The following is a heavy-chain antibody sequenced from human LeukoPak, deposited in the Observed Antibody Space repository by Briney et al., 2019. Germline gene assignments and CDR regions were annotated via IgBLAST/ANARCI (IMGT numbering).Heavy chain of an antibody. CDR2: ISSSSSYI. CDR1: GFTFSSYS. CDR3: VPEEIAAAGKSPGAFDI. J-gene: IGHJ3*02. Sequence: PGGSLRLSCAASGFTFSSYSMNWVRQAPGKGLEWVSSISSSSSYIYYADSVKGRFTISRDNSKNTLYLQMNSLRAEDTAVYYCVPEEIAAAGKSPGAFDIWGQGTMVTVSS. V-gene: IGHV3-21*01. D-gene: IGHD6-13*01.